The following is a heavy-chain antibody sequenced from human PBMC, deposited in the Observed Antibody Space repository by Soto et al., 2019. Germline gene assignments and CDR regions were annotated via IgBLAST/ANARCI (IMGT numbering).Heavy chain of an antibody. D-gene: IGHD1-20*01. V-gene: IGHV3-23*01. J-gene: IGHJ3*02. Sequence: EVQLLESGGGLVQPGGSLRLSCAASGFTFYSYAMSWVRQAPGKGLEWVSTIGSVGGDTDYADSVKGRFTISRDDSKNTLLLQMNSMRAEDMAVYYCVKDRMAYNSVWDPFDIWGQGTMVTVSS. CDR1: GFTFYSYA. CDR2: IGSVGGDT. CDR3: VKDRMAYNSVWDPFDI.